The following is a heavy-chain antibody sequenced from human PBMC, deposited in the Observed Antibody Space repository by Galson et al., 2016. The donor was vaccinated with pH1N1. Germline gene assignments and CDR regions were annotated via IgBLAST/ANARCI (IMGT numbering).Heavy chain of an antibody. J-gene: IGHJ4*02. V-gene: IGHV1-69*04. CDR2: VIPIFSIV. CDR3: ATGDSSSADFLVGYRSYFDY. CDR1: GGAFSRNA. Sequence: SVKVSCKASGGAFSRNAISWVRQAPGQGLECMGRVIPIFSIVKYAQKFQGRVTISADKSTSTAYMELSSLRSEDTAVYYCATGDSSSADFLVGYRSYFDYWSQGTLVTVSS. D-gene: IGHD2-8*02.